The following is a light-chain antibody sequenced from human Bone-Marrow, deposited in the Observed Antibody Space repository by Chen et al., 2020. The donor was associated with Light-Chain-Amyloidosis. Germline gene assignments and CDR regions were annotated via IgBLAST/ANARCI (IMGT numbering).Light chain of an antibody. CDR1: SSNIGSNP. J-gene: IGLJ1*01. CDR2: TNN. V-gene: IGLV1-44*01. Sequence: QSVVTQPPSASGTPGQRVPTSFSGLSSNIGSNPINWYQQLPGTAPKLLILTNNHRPSGVPDRCSGSKSGTSASLAISGLQSDDEADYYCAAWDDNLIAYVFGTGTKVTVL. CDR3: AAWDDNLIAYV.